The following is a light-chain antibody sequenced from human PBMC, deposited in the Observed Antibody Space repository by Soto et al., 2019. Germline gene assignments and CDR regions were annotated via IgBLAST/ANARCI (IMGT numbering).Light chain of an antibody. CDR2: SVS. Sequence: QSALTQPASVSGSPGQSITISCTGTSSDVGGFNYVSWYQQYPGKAPKLMIYSVSNRPSGVSNRFSGSKSGNTASLTISGLQAEDEADYCCSSYTSSTTRVFGGGTKLTVL. CDR3: SSYTSSTTRV. J-gene: IGLJ3*02. V-gene: IGLV2-14*01. CDR1: SSDVGGFNY.